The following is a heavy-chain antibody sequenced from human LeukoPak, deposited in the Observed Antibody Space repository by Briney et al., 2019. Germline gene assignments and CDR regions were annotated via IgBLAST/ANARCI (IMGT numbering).Heavy chain of an antibody. CDR2: IRSKAYGGTT. Sequence: PGRSLRLSCTASGFTFGDYAMSWVRQAPGKGLEWVGFIRSKAYGGTTEYAASVKGRFTISRDDSKSIAYLQMNSLKTEDTAVYYCTRDHITVTDYYYYGMDVWGQGTTVTVSS. D-gene: IGHD4-17*01. CDR3: TRDHITVTDYYYYGMDV. J-gene: IGHJ6*02. CDR1: GFTFGDYA. V-gene: IGHV3-49*04.